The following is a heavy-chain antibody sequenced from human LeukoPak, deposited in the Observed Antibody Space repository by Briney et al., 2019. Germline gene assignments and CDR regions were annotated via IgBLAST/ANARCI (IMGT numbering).Heavy chain of an antibody. CDR2: IYYSGST. Sequence: KSSETLSLTCTVSGGSISSSSYYWGWIRQPPGKGLEWIGSIYYSGSTYYNPSLKSRVTISVDTSKNQFSLKLSSVTAADTAVYYCARLGHSSSSGGAKYFQHWGQGTLVTVSS. D-gene: IGHD6-6*01. V-gene: IGHV4-39*01. CDR3: ARLGHSSSSGGAKYFQH. CDR1: GGSISSSSYY. J-gene: IGHJ1*01.